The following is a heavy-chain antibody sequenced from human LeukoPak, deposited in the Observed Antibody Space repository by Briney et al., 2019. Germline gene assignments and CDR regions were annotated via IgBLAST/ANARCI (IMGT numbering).Heavy chain of an antibody. CDR1: GDSVSSNDAA. J-gene: IGHJ4*02. D-gene: IGHD6-19*01. V-gene: IGHV6-1*01. CDR2: TYYRSKWYY. Sequence: QTLSLTCAISGDSVSSNDAAWNWIRQSPSRGLEWLGRTYYRSKWYYDYAVSLKSRITIIPDASKNQFSLQLNSVTPDDTALYYCASGWSLHSWGQGTLVTVSS. CDR3: ASGWSLHS.